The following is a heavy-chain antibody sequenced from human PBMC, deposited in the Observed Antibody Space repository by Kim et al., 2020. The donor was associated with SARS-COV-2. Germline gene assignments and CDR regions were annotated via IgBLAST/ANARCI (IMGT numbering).Heavy chain of an antibody. V-gene: IGHV3-23*01. D-gene: IGHD2-15*01. Sequence: GGSLRLSCAASGFTFSSYAMSWVRQAPGKGLEWVSAISGSGGSTYYADSVKGRFTISRDNSKNTLYLQMNSLRAEDTAVYYCAKAQEVGVYYGMDVWGQGTTVTVSS. CDR3: AKAQEVGVYYGMDV. CDR2: ISGSGGST. CDR1: GFTFSSYA. J-gene: IGHJ6*02.